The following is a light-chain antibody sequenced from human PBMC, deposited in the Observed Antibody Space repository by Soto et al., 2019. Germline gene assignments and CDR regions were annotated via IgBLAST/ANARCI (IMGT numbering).Light chain of an antibody. Sequence: DIQMTQSAATLSASFGDRVTITCRASQSISSWLAWYQQKPGKAPKLLIYDASSLESGVPSRFSGSGYGTDFNLAISSLQTEDSATYDCLQDINYPWTFGQGTKVDIK. J-gene: IGKJ1*01. CDR1: QSISSW. CDR3: LQDINYPWT. CDR2: DAS. V-gene: IGKV1-5*01.